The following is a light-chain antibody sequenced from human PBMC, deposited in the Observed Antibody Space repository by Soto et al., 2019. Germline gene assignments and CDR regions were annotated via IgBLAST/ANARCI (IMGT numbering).Light chain of an antibody. Sequence: EIVMTQSPATLSVSPGERATLSCRASQSVSINLAWYQQKPGQAPRLLIYGASTRATGIPARFSGSGSRTEFTLTISSLQSEDFAVYYCQHYNIWPPWTFGQGTKVEIK. V-gene: IGKV3-15*01. CDR2: GAS. CDR3: QHYNIWPPWT. J-gene: IGKJ1*01. CDR1: QSVSIN.